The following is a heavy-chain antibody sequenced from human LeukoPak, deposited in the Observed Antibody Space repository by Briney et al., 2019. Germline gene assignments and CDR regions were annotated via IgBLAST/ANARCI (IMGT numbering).Heavy chain of an antibody. CDR3: ATVIAVAASFDY. CDR1: GYTFTYRY. Sequence: SVRVSSKASGYTFTYRYLHWVRQAPRQALEWMGWITPFNGNTNYAQKFQDRVTITRDRSMSTAYMELSSLRSEDTAMYYCATVIAVAASFDYWGQGTLVTVSS. D-gene: IGHD6-19*01. V-gene: IGHV1-45*03. J-gene: IGHJ4*02. CDR2: ITPFNGNT.